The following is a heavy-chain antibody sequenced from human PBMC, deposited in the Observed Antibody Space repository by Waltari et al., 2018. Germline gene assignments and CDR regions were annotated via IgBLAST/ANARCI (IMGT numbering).Heavy chain of an antibody. D-gene: IGHD5-12*01. CDR2: TRFDGINK. CDR3: AREDIVSETQWRGNQYRGNSGYDL. J-gene: IGHJ4*01. CDR1: GFNFNIFG. Sequence: VFLVESGGGVVQPGDSLRLSCVSSGFNFNIFGMHWVRLAPGSGLEWVAFTRFDGINKHYADSVKGRFTIFRDNIKNTLYLQMNSLRGEDSAMYYCAREDIVSETQWRGNQYRGNSGYDLWGQGTLVSVSS. V-gene: IGHV3-30*02.